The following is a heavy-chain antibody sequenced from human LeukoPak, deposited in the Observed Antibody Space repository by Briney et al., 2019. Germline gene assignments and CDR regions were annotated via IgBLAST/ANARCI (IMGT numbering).Heavy chain of an antibody. CDR3: ARNSGYSSGLKPLPFDY. D-gene: IGHD6-19*01. CDR2: INPSGGST. Sequence: GGSLRLSCAASGFTFTSYYMHWVRQAPGQGLEWMGIINPSGGSTSYAQKFQGRVTMTRDTSTSTVYMELSSLRSEDTAVYYCARNSGYSSGLKPLPFDYWGQGTLVTVSS. V-gene: IGHV1-46*01. J-gene: IGHJ4*02. CDR1: GFTFTSYY.